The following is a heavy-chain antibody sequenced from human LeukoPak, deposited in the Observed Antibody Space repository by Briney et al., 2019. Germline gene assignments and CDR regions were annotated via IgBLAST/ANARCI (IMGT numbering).Heavy chain of an antibody. Sequence: GASVKVSCKASGGTFSSYAISWVRQAPGQGLEWMGWISAYNGNTNYAQKLQGRVTMTTDTSTSTAYMELSSLRSEDTAVYYCARGSQLLGFDAFDIWGQGTMVTVSS. V-gene: IGHV1-18*01. D-gene: IGHD2-2*01. CDR3: ARGSQLLGFDAFDI. J-gene: IGHJ3*02. CDR2: ISAYNGNT. CDR1: GGTFSSYA.